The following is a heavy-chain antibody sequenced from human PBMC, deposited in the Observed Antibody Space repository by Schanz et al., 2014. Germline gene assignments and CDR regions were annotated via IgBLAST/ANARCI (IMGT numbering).Heavy chain of an antibody. D-gene: IGHD3-10*02. J-gene: IGHJ4*02. CDR1: GFTFSSYW. CDR2: VHPGGST. CDR3: AKNQYDDVDLSSFYFDF. V-gene: IGHV3-66*01. Sequence: EVQLVESGGGLVQPGGSLRLSCAASGFTFSSYWMHWVRQAPGKGLEWVSFVHPGGSTYYPDSVKGRFTISRDSSKNTLYLQMNSLRPEDTAIYYCAKNQYDDVDLSSFYFDFWGQGTLVTDSS.